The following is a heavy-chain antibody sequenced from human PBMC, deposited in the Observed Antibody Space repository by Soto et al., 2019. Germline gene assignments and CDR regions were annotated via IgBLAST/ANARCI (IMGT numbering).Heavy chain of an antibody. D-gene: IGHD3-3*01. J-gene: IGHJ5*02. CDR3: ARVGQTVTIFGVVIANCFDP. V-gene: IGHV3-11*01. CDR2: ISTTGTTK. CDR1: GFTFSDYY. Sequence: PGGSLRLSCAASGFTFSDYYMSWIRQAPGKGLEWISDISTTGTTKYYADSVKGRFTISRDNAKNSLYLQMDILRAEDSAVYYCARVGQTVTIFGVVIANCFDPWGQGTLVTVSS.